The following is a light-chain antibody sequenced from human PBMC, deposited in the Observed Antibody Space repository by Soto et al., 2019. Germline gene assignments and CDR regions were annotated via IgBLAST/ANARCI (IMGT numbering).Light chain of an antibody. CDR1: QSVPRSY. V-gene: IGKV3-11*01. Sequence: IVLTQSPGTLSLSPGERATLSCRASQSVPRSYLAWYQQKPGQAPRLLIYDASTRATGIPARFSGSGSGTDFTLTISSLEPEDFAVYYCQQRSNWPLTFGGGTKVDIK. CDR2: DAS. CDR3: QQRSNWPLT. J-gene: IGKJ4*01.